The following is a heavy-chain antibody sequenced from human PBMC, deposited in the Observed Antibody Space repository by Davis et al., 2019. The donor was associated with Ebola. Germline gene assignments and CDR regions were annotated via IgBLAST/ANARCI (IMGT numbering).Heavy chain of an antibody. V-gene: IGHV3-53*01. CDR2: IYSGGST. D-gene: IGHD6-19*01. CDR3: AGGTRSGWHLEY. Sequence: GGSLRLSCAASGFTVSSSYMNWVRQAPGKGLEWVSGIYSGGSTYCADSVKGRFTISRDNSKNTLFLQMNTLRAEDAAVYYCAGGTRSGWHLEYWGQGTLVTVSS. CDR1: GFTVSSSY. J-gene: IGHJ4*02.